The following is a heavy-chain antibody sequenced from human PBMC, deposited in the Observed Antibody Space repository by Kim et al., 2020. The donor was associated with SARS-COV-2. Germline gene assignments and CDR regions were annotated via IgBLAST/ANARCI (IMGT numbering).Heavy chain of an antibody. CDR2: IKQDGSEK. J-gene: IGHJ6*02. CDR1: GFTFSSYW. V-gene: IGHV3-7*01. CDR3: AREWGDRGTIFGGDILNYYSGMDV. D-gene: IGHD3-3*01. Sequence: GGSLRLSCAASGFTFSSYWMSWVRQAPGKGLEWVANIKQDGSEKYYVDSVKGRFTISRDNAKNSLYLQMNSLRAEDTAVYYCAREWGDRGTIFGGDILNYYSGMDVWGQGTTVTVSS.